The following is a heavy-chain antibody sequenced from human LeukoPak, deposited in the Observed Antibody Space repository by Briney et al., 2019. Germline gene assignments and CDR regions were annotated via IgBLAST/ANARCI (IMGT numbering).Heavy chain of an antibody. CDR2: IYPNSGGT. D-gene: IGHD1-26*01. CDR3: ARAKGSGSYYVIDY. Sequence: ASVKVSCKASGYTFTGYYIHWVRQAPGQGLEWMGRIYPNSGGTNYAQKFQGRVTMTRDTSISTAYMELNRLTSDDTAVYYCARAKGSGSYYVIDYWGQGTLVTVSS. J-gene: IGHJ4*02. CDR1: GYTFTGYY. V-gene: IGHV1-2*06.